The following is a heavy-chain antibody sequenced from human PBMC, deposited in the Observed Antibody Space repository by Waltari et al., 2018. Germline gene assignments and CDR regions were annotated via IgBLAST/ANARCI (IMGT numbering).Heavy chain of an antibody. D-gene: IGHD6-13*01. V-gene: IGHV1-69*04. J-gene: IGHJ5*02. Sequence: QVQLVQSGAEVKKPGSSVKVSCKASGGTFSSYAISWVRQAPGQGLEWMGGIIPILGIANYAQKFQGRVTITADESTSTAYMELSSLRSEDTAVYYCTPSSSSWYGWFDPWGQGTLVTVSS. CDR2: IIPILGIA. CDR3: TPSSSSWYGWFDP. CDR1: GGTFSSYA.